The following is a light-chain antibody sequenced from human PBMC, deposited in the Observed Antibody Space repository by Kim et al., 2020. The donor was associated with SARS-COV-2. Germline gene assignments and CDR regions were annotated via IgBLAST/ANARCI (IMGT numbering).Light chain of an antibody. CDR3: SSYAGSNNLV. CDR1: RSDEGGYNY. Sequence: HSVTISSTGTRSDEGGYNYVSCHQQDPGKAPKVMIYEVTKRPSGVPDRFSGSKSGNTGSLTVSDLQAEDEADYYCSSYAGSNNLVFGGGTQLTVL. CDR2: EVT. J-gene: IGLJ2*01. V-gene: IGLV2-8*01.